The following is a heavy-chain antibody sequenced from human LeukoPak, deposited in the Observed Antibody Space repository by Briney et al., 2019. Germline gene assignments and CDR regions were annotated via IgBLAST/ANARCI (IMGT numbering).Heavy chain of an antibody. V-gene: IGHV1-2*04. CDR3: ARVPGGLSYSSDR. D-gene: IGHD2-15*01. Sequence: ASVKVSCKASGYTFTDYYTHWLRQAPGQGLEWMGWINPNNDDTKYAQKFQGWVTMTKDTSINTAYMELRRLTSDDTAVYFCARVPGGLSYSSDRWGRGTLVTVSS. CDR2: INPNNDDT. CDR1: GYTFTDYY. J-gene: IGHJ5*02.